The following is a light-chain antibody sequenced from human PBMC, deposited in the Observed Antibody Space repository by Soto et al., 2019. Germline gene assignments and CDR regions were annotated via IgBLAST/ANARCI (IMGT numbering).Light chain of an antibody. V-gene: IGKV3-11*01. CDR3: QQRSNWLT. Sequence: EIVLTQSPATLSLSPGERATLSCRASQSVSSYLAWYQQKPGQAPRLLIYDASNSATGIPARFSGSGSGTDVTLTISSLEPEDFAVYYCQQRSNWLTFGGGTKVEIK. J-gene: IGKJ4*01. CDR1: QSVSSY. CDR2: DAS.